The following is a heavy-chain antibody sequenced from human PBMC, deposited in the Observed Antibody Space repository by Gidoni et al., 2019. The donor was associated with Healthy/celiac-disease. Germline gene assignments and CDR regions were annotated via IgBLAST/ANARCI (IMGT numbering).Heavy chain of an antibody. D-gene: IGHD3-22*01. J-gene: IGHJ4*02. Sequence: QVQLVQSGAEVKKPGASVKVSCKVSGYTLPDLAMHWVRQAPGKGLEWMGGFDPEDSERIYAQKFQGRVAMTEDTSTDTAYMELSSLRSEDTAVYYCATDRKDGFYDSSAYYGVRYWGRGTLVTVSS. V-gene: IGHV1-24*01. CDR2: FDPEDSER. CDR1: GYTLPDLA. CDR3: ATDRKDGFYDSSAYYGVRY.